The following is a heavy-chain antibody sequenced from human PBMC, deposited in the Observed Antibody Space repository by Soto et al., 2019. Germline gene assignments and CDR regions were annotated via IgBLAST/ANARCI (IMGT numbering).Heavy chain of an antibody. V-gene: IGHV3-11*01. D-gene: IGHD4-17*01. CDR3: AKGRGDSYYSDMDV. Sequence: GGSLRLSCAASGFTFSDYYMSWIRQAPGKGLEWVSYISSSGSTIYYADSVKGRFTISRDNAKNSLYLQMNSLRAEDTAVYYCAKGRGDSYYSDMDVWGQGTTVTVSS. J-gene: IGHJ6*02. CDR1: GFTFSDYY. CDR2: ISSSGSTI.